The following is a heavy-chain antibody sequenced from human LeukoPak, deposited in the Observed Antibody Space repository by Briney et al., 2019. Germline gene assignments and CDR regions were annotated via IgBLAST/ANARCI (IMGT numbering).Heavy chain of an antibody. V-gene: IGHV1-8*01. J-gene: IGHJ6*03. CDR1: GYTFTCYD. D-gene: IGHD2-15*01. Sequence: ASVKVSCKASGYTFTCYDINWVRQATGQGLEWMGWMNPNSGNTGYAQKFQGRVTTTRNTSISTAYMELSSLRSEDAAVYYCARLYCSGGSCYYSYYYYMDVWGKGTTVTVSS. CDR3: ARLYCSGGSCYYSYYYYMDV. CDR2: MNPNSGNT.